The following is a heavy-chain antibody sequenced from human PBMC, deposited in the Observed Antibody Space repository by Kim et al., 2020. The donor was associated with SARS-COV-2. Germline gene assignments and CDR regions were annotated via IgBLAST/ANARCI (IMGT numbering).Heavy chain of an antibody. J-gene: IGHJ5*02. CDR3: ARDTPMGHNWFDP. D-gene: IGHD5-18*01. V-gene: IGHV1-2*02. CDR2: INGNNGGT. CDR1: GYTFTGYY. Sequence: ASVKVSCKASGYTFTGYYIHWVRQAPGQGLEWVGWINGNNGGTRYAQKFQGRVTMTRDTSISTAYMELSSLRSDDTAVYYCARDTPMGHNWFDPWGQGTLVTVSS.